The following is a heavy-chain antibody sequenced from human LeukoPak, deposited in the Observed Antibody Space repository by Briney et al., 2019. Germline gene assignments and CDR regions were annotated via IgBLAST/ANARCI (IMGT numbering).Heavy chain of an antibody. D-gene: IGHD2-15*01. J-gene: IGHJ3*02. CDR3: ARGIVVVVAATRADAFDI. V-gene: IGHV4-38-2*01. Sequence: SETLSFTCAVSGYSISSGYYWGWIRQPPGKGLEWIGSIYRSGSTYYNPSLKSRVTISVDTSKNQFSLKLSSVTAADTAVYYCARGIVVVVAATRADAFDIWGQGTMVTVPS. CDR1: GYSISSGYY. CDR2: IYRSGST.